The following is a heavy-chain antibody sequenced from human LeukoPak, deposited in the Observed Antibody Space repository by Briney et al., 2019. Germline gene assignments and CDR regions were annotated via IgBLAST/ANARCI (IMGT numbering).Heavy chain of an antibody. CDR2: INPNSGAT. CDR1: GYTFTGYY. CDR3: ATLGGSGWYYFDY. D-gene: IGHD6-19*01. J-gene: IGHJ4*02. V-gene: IGHV1-2*06. Sequence: ASVKVSCKASGYTFTGYYMHWVRQAPGQGLEWMGRINPNSGATNYAQKFQGRVTITRDTSISTAYMELSRLRSEDTAVYYCATLGGSGWYYFDYWGQGTLVTVSS.